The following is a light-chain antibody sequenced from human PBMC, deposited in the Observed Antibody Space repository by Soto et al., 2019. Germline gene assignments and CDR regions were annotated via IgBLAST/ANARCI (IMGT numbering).Light chain of an antibody. Sequence: EIGLTQSPDTLSLSPGERATLSCRASQSFSVNYFAWFQQKPGQAPRLLIYGASNRATGIPHRFSGSGSGTDFTLTISRLEPEDFAMYHCQYYGTSPAFGQGTKVDIK. CDR1: QSFSVNY. CDR2: GAS. J-gene: IGKJ1*01. V-gene: IGKV3-20*01. CDR3: QYYGTSPA.